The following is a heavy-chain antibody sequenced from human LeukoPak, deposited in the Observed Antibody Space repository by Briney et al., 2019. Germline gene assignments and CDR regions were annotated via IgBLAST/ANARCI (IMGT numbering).Heavy chain of an antibody. CDR3: AKYCSGSCYSGVDY. CDR1: GFTFSSYA. J-gene: IGHJ4*02. Sequence: GGSLRLSCAASGFTFSSYAMHWVRQAPGKGLEWVAVISYDGSNKYYADSVKGRFTISRDNSKNTLYLQMNSLRAEDTAVYYCAKYCSGSCYSGVDYRGQGTLVTVSS. V-gene: IGHV3-30-3*01. CDR2: ISYDGSNK. D-gene: IGHD2-15*01.